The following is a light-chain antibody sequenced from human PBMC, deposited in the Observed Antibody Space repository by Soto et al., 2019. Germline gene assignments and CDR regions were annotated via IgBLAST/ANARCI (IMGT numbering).Light chain of an antibody. V-gene: IGKV3-20*01. Sequence: EIVLTRSXGTRSLSPGERSTVTCRASQRVSSPYLAWYQQKPGQAPRVIIYGASSRATGIPDRFSGSGYGTDLTITISRMEPEDFAVYYCQQYGSSPLTFGGGTKVDI. CDR3: QQYGSSPLT. J-gene: IGKJ4*01. CDR1: QRVSSPY. CDR2: GAS.